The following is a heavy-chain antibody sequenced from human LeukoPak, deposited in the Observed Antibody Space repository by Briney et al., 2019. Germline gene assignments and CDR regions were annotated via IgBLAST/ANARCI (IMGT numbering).Heavy chain of an antibody. CDR2: IWYDGSNK. V-gene: IGHV3-33*01. CDR1: GFTFSSYG. CDR3: ARDRRVLRYFDWLFLYYFDY. J-gene: IGHJ4*02. Sequence: GGSLRLSCAASGFTFSSYGMHWVRQAPGKGLEWVAVIWYDGSNKYYADSVKGRFTISRDNSKNTLYLQMNSLRAEDTAVYYCARDRRVLRYFDWLFLYYFDYWGQGTLVTVSS. D-gene: IGHD3-9*01.